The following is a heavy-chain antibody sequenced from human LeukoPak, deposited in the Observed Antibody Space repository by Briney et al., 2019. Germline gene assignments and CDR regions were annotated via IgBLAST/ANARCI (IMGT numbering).Heavy chain of an antibody. CDR1: GGSISSSNYY. Sequence: PSETLSLTCTVSGGSISSSNYYWGWIRQPPGKGLEWIGSIYYRGTTYYNPSLQSRVTISIDTSKSQFSLKLSSVTAADTAVFYCARHYGSGTYKRLDYWGQGTLVTVSS. D-gene: IGHD3-10*01. CDR3: ARHYGSGTYKRLDY. J-gene: IGHJ4*02. V-gene: IGHV4-39*07. CDR2: IYYRGTT.